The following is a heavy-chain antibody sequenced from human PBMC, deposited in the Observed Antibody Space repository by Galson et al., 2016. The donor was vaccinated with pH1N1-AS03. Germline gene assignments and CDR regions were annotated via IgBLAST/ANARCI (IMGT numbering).Heavy chain of an antibody. CDR2: IRSTGTTI. D-gene: IGHD1/OR15-1a*01. CDR3: AREYGVRNNLDF. Sequence: SLRLSCADSGFTSGSPAFGGHTMNWVRQAPGKGLEWISYIRSTGTTIYYADSVKGRFTTSRDNAKNSMYLQMNSQRVEDTAVYYCAREYGVRNNLDFWGQGTLVTVSS. V-gene: IGHV3-48*04. J-gene: IGHJ4*02. CDR1: GFTSGSPAFGGHT.